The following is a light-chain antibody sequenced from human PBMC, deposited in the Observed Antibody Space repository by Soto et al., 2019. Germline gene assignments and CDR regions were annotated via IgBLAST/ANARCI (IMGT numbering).Light chain of an antibody. Sequence: DIQMTQSPSTLSAGVGDRVTITCRASQRISTYLNWYQQKPGKAPTLLIYAASSLQSGVPSRFSGGGSGTDFTLTINTLQPDDFAPYFCQQCYSSPRTFGQGTKVEIK. V-gene: IGKV1-39*01. CDR1: QRISTY. CDR3: QQCYSSPRT. CDR2: AAS. J-gene: IGKJ1*01.